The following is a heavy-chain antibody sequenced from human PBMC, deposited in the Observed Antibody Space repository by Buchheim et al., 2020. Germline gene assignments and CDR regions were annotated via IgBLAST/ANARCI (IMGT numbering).Heavy chain of an antibody. V-gene: IGHV4-34*01. CDR1: GGSFSGYY. Sequence: QVQLQQWGAGLLKPSETLSLTCAVYGGSFSGYYWSWIRQPPGKGLEWIGEINHSGSTNYNPSLKSRVTISVYTSKNQLSLKLSSVTAADTAVYYCARGLLSGSDWFDPWGQGTL. CDR2: INHSGST. D-gene: IGHD3-3*01. CDR3: ARGLLSGSDWFDP. J-gene: IGHJ5*02.